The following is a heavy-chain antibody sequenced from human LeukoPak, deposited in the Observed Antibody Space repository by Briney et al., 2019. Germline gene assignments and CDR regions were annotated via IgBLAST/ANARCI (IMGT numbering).Heavy chain of an antibody. J-gene: IGHJ6*03. CDR1: GYTFTSYD. CDR3: ARGLGSSWNYYYYYMDV. V-gene: IGHV1-8*01. CDR2: MNPNSGNT. Sequence: ASVKVSRKASGYTFTSYDINWVRQATGQGLELMGLMNPNSGNTGYAQKFQGRVTVTRNTSISTAYMELSSLRSEDTAVYYCARGLGSSWNYYYYYMDVWGKGTTVTVSS. D-gene: IGHD6-13*01.